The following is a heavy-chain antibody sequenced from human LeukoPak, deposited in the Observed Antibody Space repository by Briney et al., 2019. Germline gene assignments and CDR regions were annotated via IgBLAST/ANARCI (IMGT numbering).Heavy chain of an antibody. Sequence: GGSLRLSCAASGFTFSSYWMHWVRQAPGKGLVWVSRINSDGSSTSYADSVKGRFTISRDNAKNTLYLQMNSLRAEDTAVYYCARAHYYYGSGSYYKYLDVWGKGTTVTISS. J-gene: IGHJ6*03. CDR3: ARAHYYYGSGSYYKYLDV. V-gene: IGHV3-74*01. CDR1: GFTFSSYW. D-gene: IGHD3-10*01. CDR2: INSDGSST.